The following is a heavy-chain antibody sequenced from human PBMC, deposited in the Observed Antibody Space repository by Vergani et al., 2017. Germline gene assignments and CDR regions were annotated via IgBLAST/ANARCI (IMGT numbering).Heavy chain of an antibody. V-gene: IGHV3-48*01. CDR3: ARHRSGWYKDFDY. Sequence: EVQLVESGGGLVQPGGSLRVSCAASGFTFSSYSMNWVRQAPGKGLEWVSYISSSSSIKYYADSVKGRFTISRDNAKNTLYLQMNSLRAEDTAVYYCARHRSGWYKDFDYWGQGTLVTVSS. CDR1: GFTFSSYS. CDR2: ISSSSSIK. D-gene: IGHD6-19*01. J-gene: IGHJ4*02.